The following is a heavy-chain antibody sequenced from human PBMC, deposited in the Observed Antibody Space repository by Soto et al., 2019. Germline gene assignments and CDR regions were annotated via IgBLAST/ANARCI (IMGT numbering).Heavy chain of an antibody. CDR2: INPNSGGT. CDR1: GYTFTGYY. Sequence: QVQLVQSGAEVKKPGASVKVSCKASGYTFTGYYMHWVRQAPGQGLEWMGWINPNSGGTNYAQKFQGRVTMTRDTSISTAYMELSRLRSDDTAVYYCARSRKYSSGWYGVIDYWGQGTLVTVSS. D-gene: IGHD6-19*01. J-gene: IGHJ4*02. CDR3: ARSRKYSSGWYGVIDY. V-gene: IGHV1-2*02.